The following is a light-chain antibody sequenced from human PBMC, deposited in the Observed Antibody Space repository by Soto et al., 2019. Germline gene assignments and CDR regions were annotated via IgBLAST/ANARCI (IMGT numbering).Light chain of an antibody. Sequence: AIRMTQSPSSFSASTGDRVTITCRASQGISSYLAWYQQKPGKAPKLLIYAASTSQSGVPSRFSGSGSGTDFTLTISCLQSEDFATYYCQQYYSYLPLTFGGGTKVEIK. CDR1: QGISSY. J-gene: IGKJ4*01. V-gene: IGKV1-8*01. CDR3: QQYYSYLPLT. CDR2: AAS.